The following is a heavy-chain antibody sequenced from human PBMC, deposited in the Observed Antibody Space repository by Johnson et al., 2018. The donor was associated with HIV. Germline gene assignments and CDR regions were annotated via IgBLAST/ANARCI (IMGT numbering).Heavy chain of an antibody. D-gene: IGHD5/OR15-5a*01. CDR3: ARDLVSTMNQPASDAFDI. CDR2: ISYDGSNK. CDR1: GFTFSSYA. Sequence: QVQLVESGGGVVQPGRSLRLSCAASGFTFSSYAMHWVRQAPGKGLEWVAVISYDGSNKYYADSVKGRFTISRENSKNTLYLQMNSLRAEDTAVYYCARDLVSTMNQPASDAFDIWGQGTMVTVSS. J-gene: IGHJ3*02. V-gene: IGHV3-30-3*01.